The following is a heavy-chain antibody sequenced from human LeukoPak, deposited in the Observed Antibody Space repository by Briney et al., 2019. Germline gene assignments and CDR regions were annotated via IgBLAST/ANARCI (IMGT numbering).Heavy chain of an antibody. CDR2: ISEDGSRE. D-gene: IGHD2-21*02. V-gene: IGHV3-7*01. CDR1: GINFRKYW. CDR3: ARDGLAYCGGDCSCGY. Sequence: GGSLRLSCEVSGINFRKYWMTWVRQAPGKGLEWVASISEDGSREWYVDSVKGRFTVSRDNAKNALYLQVNSLRAEDTAVYFCARDGLAYCGGDCSCGYWGQGTLVTVSS. J-gene: IGHJ4*02.